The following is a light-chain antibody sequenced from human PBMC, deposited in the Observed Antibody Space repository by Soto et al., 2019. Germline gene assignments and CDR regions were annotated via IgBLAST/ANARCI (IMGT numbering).Light chain of an antibody. J-gene: IGKJ5*01. CDR1: QSVSSY. Sequence: EIVLTQSAATLSLSPGERATLSCRASQSVSSYLAWYQQKPGQAPRVLIYDASHRATGIPARFSGSGSGTDFTLTFSSLEPEDFAVYYCQQRSNPITFGQGTRLEIK. CDR3: QQRSNPIT. V-gene: IGKV3-11*01. CDR2: DAS.